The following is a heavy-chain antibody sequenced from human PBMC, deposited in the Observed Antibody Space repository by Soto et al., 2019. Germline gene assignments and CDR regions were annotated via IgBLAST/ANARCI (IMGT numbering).Heavy chain of an antibody. CDR3: ARAHYYDSSGYYYFDY. V-gene: IGHV1-2*04. J-gene: IGHJ4*02. Sequence: ASVKVSCKASGYTFTGYYMHWVRQAPGQGLEWMGWINPNSGDTNYAQKFQGWVTMTRDTSISTAYMELSRLRSDDTAVYYCARAHYYDSSGYYYFDYWGQGTLVTVSS. CDR1: GYTFTGYY. D-gene: IGHD3-22*01. CDR2: INPNSGDT.